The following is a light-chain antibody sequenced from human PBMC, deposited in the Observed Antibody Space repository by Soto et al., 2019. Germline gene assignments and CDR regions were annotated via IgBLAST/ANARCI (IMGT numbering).Light chain of an antibody. CDR1: SSNIGAGYD. J-gene: IGLJ2*01. CDR3: QSYDSSLTHVV. CDR2: GNS. Sequence: QLVLTQPPSVSGAPGQRVTISCTGSSSNIGAGYDVHWYQQLPGTVPKLLIYGNSNRPSGVPDRFSGSKSGTSASLAITGLQAEDEADYYCQSYDSSLTHVVFGGGTKVTVL. V-gene: IGLV1-40*01.